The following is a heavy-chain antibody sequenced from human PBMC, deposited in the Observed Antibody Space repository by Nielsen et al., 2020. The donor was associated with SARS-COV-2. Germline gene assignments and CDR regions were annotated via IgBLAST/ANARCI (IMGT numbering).Heavy chain of an antibody. D-gene: IGHD2-2*01. CDR3: AREEYGFGLDV. V-gene: IGHV4-30-4*01. CDR2: TFNSGNT. J-gene: IGHJ6*02. CDR1: RGSISSGDYY. Sequence: LSCTVSRGSISSGDYYWSWIRQPPGKGLEWIGYTFNSGNTYYNPSLRSRVTMSLDTSKNQFSLILTSVTAADTAVYYCAREEYGFGLDVWGQGTTVRVSS.